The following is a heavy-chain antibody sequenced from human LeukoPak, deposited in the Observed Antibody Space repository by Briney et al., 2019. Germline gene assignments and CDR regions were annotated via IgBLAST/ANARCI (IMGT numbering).Heavy chain of an antibody. J-gene: IGHJ6*02. CDR3: ARDRANYYGMDV. Sequence: ASVKVSCKASGYTFTSYGISWVRQAPGQRLEWMGWISAYNGNTNYAQKFQGRVTMATETSTSTAYVELRSLRSDDAAVYYCARDRANYYGMDVWGQGTLVTVSS. CDR1: GYTFTSYG. V-gene: IGHV1-18*01. CDR2: ISAYNGNT.